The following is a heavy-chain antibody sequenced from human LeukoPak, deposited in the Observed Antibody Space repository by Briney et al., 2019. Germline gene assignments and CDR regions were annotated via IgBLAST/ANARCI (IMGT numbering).Heavy chain of an antibody. Sequence: SVKVSCKASGGTFSSYAISWVRQAPGQGLEWMGRIIPIFGIANYAQKFQGRVTITADKSTSTAYMELSSLRSEDTAVYYCARVGDSSGYSHLWYFDYWGQGTLVTVSS. D-gene: IGHD3-22*01. J-gene: IGHJ4*02. CDR3: ARVGDSSGYSHLWYFDY. CDR2: IIPIFGIA. V-gene: IGHV1-69*04. CDR1: GGTFSSYA.